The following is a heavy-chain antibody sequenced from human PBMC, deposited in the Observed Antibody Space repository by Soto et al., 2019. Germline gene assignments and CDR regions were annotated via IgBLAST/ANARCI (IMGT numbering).Heavy chain of an antibody. CDR3: ARHTPAISISDH. V-gene: IGHV4-39*01. CDR2: IYYSGST. CDR1: GGSISSSSYY. J-gene: IGHJ4*02. D-gene: IGHD2-15*01. Sequence: QLQLQESGPGLVKPSETLSLTCTVSGGSISSSSYYWGWIRQPPGKGLEWIGSIYYSGSTYYNPSLKRPVTISVDTSKNQFSLKLSSLTAADTAVYYCARHTPAISISDHWGQGTLVTVSS.